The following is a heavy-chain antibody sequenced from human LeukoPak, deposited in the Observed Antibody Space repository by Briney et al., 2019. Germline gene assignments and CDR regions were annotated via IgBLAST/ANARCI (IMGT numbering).Heavy chain of an antibody. CDR1: GFTFGDYA. V-gene: IGHV3-49*04. CDR2: IRSKVYGGTP. Sequence: GGSLRLSCIASGFTFGDYAMTWVRQAPGKGLEWVGSIRSKVYGGTPEYAASVKGRFTISRGDSKGIAYLQMNSLKTEDTAVYYCTRDQTPYYWGQGTLVTVSS. J-gene: IGHJ4*02. CDR3: TRDQTPYY.